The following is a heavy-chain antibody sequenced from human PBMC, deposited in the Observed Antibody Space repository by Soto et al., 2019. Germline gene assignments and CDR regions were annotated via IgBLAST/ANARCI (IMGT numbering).Heavy chain of an antibody. J-gene: IGHJ5*01. D-gene: IGHD2-2*01. CDR2: ISYDGTSK. V-gene: IGHV3-30*18. CDR3: AKDYCSRTSCPCDS. Sequence: PGGSLRLSCAASGLTFSKHGMHWVRQAPGKGLEWVAVISYDGTSKYYADSVRGRFTISRDNSKNTLYLQMNSLRAEDTAVYYCAKDYCSRTSCPCDSWGQGTLVTVSS. CDR1: GLTFSKHG.